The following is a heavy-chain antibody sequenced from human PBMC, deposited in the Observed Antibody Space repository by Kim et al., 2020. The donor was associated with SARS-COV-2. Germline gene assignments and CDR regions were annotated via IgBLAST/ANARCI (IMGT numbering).Heavy chain of an antibody. CDR3: ARAPPINYYDSSGYKRLNWFDP. D-gene: IGHD3-22*01. Sequence: SETLSLTCAVYGGSFSGYYWSWIRQPPGKGLEWIGEINHSGSTNYNPSLKSRVTISVDTSKNQFSLKLSSVTAADTAVYYCARAPPINYYDSSGYKRLNWFDPWGQGTLVTVSS. CDR1: GGSFSGYY. CDR2: INHSGST. J-gene: IGHJ5*02. V-gene: IGHV4-34*01.